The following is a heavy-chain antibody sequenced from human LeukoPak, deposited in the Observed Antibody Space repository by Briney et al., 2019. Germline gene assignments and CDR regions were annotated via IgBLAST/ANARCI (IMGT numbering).Heavy chain of an antibody. CDR2: VSYDGNNK. Sequence: PGRSLRLSCAASGFTFSRSAMHWVRQAPGKGLEWVAVVSYDGNNKYYADSVKGRFTISRDNSKNTLHLQMNSLRAEDTAVYYCARDSIVAAAGTGYFDYWGQGTLVTVSS. CDR1: GFTFSRSA. V-gene: IGHV3-30-3*01. D-gene: IGHD6-13*01. CDR3: ARDSIVAAAGTGYFDY. J-gene: IGHJ4*02.